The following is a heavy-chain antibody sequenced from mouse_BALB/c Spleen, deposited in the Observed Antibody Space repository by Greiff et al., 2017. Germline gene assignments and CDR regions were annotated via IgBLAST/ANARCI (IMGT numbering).Heavy chain of an antibody. D-gene: IGHD1-1*02. Sequence: QVQLQQPGAELVKPGASVKLSCTASGYTFTSYWMHWVKQRPGQGLEWIGEIDPSDSYTNYNQKFKGKATLTVDKSSSTAYMQLSSLTSEDSAVYYCARGVEYWGQGTTLTVSS. V-gene: IGHV1-69*02. CDR1: GYTFTSYW. J-gene: IGHJ2*01. CDR2: IDPSDSYT. CDR3: ARGVEY.